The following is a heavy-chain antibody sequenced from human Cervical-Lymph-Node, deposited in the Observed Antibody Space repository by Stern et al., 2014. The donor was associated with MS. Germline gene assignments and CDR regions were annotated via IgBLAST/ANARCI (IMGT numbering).Heavy chain of an antibody. V-gene: IGHV1-46*01. D-gene: IGHD1-26*01. CDR1: GYTFTSYY. J-gene: IGHJ3*02. CDR2: INPSGGST. Sequence: VQLVESGAEVKKPGASVKVSCKVSGYTFTSYYMHWVRQAPGQGLEWMGIINPSGGSTSYAQKFQGRVTMTRDTSTSTVYMELSSLRSEDTAVYYCARVGWELLDAFDIWGQGTMVTVSS. CDR3: ARVGWELLDAFDI.